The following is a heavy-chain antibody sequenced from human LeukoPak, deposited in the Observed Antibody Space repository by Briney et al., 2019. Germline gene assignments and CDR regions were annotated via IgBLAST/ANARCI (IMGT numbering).Heavy chain of an antibody. CDR1: GGSISSSSYY. D-gene: IGHD5-12*01. CDR2: IYYSGSA. Sequence: PSETLSLTCTVSGGSISSSSYYWGWIRQPPGKGLEWIGYIYYSGSANYNPSLKSRVTISVDTSKNQFSLKLNSVTAADTAVYYCARDSASYSAYEVHNDYWGQGTLVTVSS. J-gene: IGHJ4*02. CDR3: ARDSASYSAYEVHNDY. V-gene: IGHV4-61*01.